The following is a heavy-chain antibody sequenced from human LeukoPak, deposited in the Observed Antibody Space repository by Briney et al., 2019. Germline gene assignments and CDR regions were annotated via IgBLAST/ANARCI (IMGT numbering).Heavy chain of an antibody. V-gene: IGHV3-9*01. CDR3: ARGPSVGSGWSPDY. J-gene: IGHJ4*02. Sequence: PGRSLRLSCAASGFTFDDYAMHWVRQAPGKGLEWVSGISWNSGSIGYADSVKGRFTISRDNAKNSLYLQMNSLRAEDTAVYYCARGPSVGSGWSPDYWGQGTLVTVSS. D-gene: IGHD6-19*01. CDR1: GFTFDDYA. CDR2: ISWNSGSI.